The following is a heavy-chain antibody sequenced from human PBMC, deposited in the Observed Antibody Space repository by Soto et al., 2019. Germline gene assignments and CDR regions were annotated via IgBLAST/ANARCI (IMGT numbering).Heavy chain of an antibody. CDR2: IDYSWST. CDR1: GGSISGGDYY. Sequence: SETLSLTCTVSGGSISGGDYYWSWSRQPPGKGLEWSGYIDYSWSTYYNPSLKSRVTISVDTSKNQFSLKLSSVTAAEPAVYYCASEPYYYDSSGYFSPAMSAGMDVWGQGTTVTVSS. D-gene: IGHD3-22*01. CDR3: ASEPYYYDSSGYFSPAMSAGMDV. V-gene: IGHV4-30-4*01. J-gene: IGHJ6*02.